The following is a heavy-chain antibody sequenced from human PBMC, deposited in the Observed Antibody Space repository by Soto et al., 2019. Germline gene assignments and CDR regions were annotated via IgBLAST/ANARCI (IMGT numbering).Heavy chain of an antibody. CDR2: ISAYNGNT. CDR3: ARCATVYNLDY. J-gene: IGHJ4*02. CDR1: GYTFTSYG. V-gene: IGHV1-18*01. D-gene: IGHD4-17*01. Sequence: QVQLVQSGAEVKKPGASVKVSCKASGYTFTSYGISWVRQAPGQGLEWMGWISAYNGNTNYAQKLKGRVTMTTATSTSTAYMELRSRRSDATAVYYCARCATVYNLDYWGQGTLVTVSS.